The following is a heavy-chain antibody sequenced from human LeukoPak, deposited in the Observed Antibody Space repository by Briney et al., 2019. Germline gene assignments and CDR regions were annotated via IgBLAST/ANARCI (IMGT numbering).Heavy chain of an antibody. CDR3: AREAPYYYGSGSYGFDY. CDR1: GYTFTGYY. CDR2: INPNSGGT. D-gene: IGHD3-10*01. V-gene: IGHV1-2*02. Sequence: ASVKVSCKASGYTFTGYYMHWVRQAPGQGLEWMGWINPNSGGTNYAQKFQGRVTMTRDTSISTAYMELSRLRSDDTAVYYCAREAPYYYGSGSYGFDYWGQGTLVTVSS. J-gene: IGHJ4*02.